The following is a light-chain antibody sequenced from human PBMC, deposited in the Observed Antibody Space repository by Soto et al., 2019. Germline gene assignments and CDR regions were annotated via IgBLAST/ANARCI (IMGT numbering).Light chain of an antibody. Sequence: EIVLTQSPDTLSLSPGERATLSCRASQSVGSSLAWYQQKPGQAPRPLIYDASNRATGIPARFSGSGSGTDFTLTISSLETEDFAVYYCQQRSNWPPEVTFGPGTKVDIK. CDR1: QSVGSS. CDR2: DAS. V-gene: IGKV3-11*01. J-gene: IGKJ3*01. CDR3: QQRSNWPPEVT.